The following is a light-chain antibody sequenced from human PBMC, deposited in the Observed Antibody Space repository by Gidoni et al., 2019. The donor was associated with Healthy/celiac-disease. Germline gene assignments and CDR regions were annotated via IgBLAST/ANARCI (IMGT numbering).Light chain of an antibody. V-gene: IGLV2-11*01. J-gene: IGLJ2*01. CDR1: SSDVGGYDY. Sequence: QSALSQPRSVSGSPGQSVTISCIGTSSDVGGYDYVSWYQPHPGKAPKLMIYDVSKRPSGVPDRFSGSKSCNTASLTISGLQAEDEADYYCCSYAGSYSVVFGGGTKLTVL. CDR2: DVS. CDR3: CSYAGSYSVV.